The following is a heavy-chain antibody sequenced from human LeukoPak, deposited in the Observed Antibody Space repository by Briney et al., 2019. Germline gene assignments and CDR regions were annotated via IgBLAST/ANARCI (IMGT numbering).Heavy chain of an antibody. V-gene: IGHV4-59*01. D-gene: IGHD1-26*01. CDR1: GGSISSYY. CDR2: IYYSGST. Sequence: SETLSLTCTVSGGSISSYYWSWIRQPPGKGLEWIGYIYYSGSTNYNPSLKSRVTISVDTSKNQFSLKLSSVTAADTAVYYCARVVEGWELLRGAFDIWGQGTMVTVSS. CDR3: ARVVEGWELLRGAFDI. J-gene: IGHJ3*02.